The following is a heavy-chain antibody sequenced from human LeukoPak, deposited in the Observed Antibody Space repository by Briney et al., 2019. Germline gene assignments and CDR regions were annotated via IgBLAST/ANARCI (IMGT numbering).Heavy chain of an antibody. V-gene: IGHV2-70*01. Sequence: SGPTLVNPTQTLTLTCTFSGFSLSTSGMCVSWIRQPPGKALEWLALIDWDDDKYYSTSLKTRLTISKDTSKNRVVLTMTNMDPVDTATYYCARVLCIAAAGPDDYWGQGTLVTVSS. CDR1: GFSLSTSGMC. CDR2: IDWDDDK. J-gene: IGHJ4*02. D-gene: IGHD6-13*01. CDR3: ARVLCIAAAGPDDY.